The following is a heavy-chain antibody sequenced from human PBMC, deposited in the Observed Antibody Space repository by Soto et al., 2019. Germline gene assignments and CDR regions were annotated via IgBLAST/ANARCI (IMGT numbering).Heavy chain of an antibody. CDR1: GFTFSSYS. V-gene: IGHV3-21*01. J-gene: IGHJ3*02. CDR3: ARDWVSRRWDI. D-gene: IGHD2-15*01. Sequence: PGGSLRLSCAASGFTFSSYSMNWVRQAPGMGLEWVSSISSSSSYIYYADSVKGRFTISRDNAKNSLYLQMNSLRAEDTAVYYCARDWVSRRWDIWGQGTMVTVSS. CDR2: ISSSSSYI.